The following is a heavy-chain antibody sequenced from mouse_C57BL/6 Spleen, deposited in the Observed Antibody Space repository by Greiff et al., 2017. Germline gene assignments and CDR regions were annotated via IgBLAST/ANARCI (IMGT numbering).Heavy chain of an antibody. CDR1: GYTFTSYW. D-gene: IGHD3-2*02. CDR2: IYPGSGST. Sequence: VQLQQPGAELVKPGASVKMSCKASGYTFTSYWITWVKQRPGQGLEWIGDIYPGSGSTNYNEKFKSKATLTVDTSSSTAYMQLSSLTSEDSAVYYCARERTAQVSWFAYWGQGTLVTVSA. V-gene: IGHV1-55*01. J-gene: IGHJ3*01. CDR3: ARERTAQVSWFAY.